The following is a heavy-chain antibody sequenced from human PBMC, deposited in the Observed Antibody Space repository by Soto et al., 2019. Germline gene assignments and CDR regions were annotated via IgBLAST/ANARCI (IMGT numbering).Heavy chain of an antibody. CDR1: GLPISDYG. D-gene: IGHD3-22*01. CDR2: ISYDGSNK. CDR3: AKDTYYHDSSGYYVFDY. Sequence: GGSLRLSCAASGLPISDYGMHWVRQAPSKGLEWVAVISYDGSNKNYADSVKGRFTISRDNSKNTLYLQMNSLRAEDTAVYYCAKDTYYHDSSGYYVFDYWGQGTLVTVSS. V-gene: IGHV3-30*18. J-gene: IGHJ4*02.